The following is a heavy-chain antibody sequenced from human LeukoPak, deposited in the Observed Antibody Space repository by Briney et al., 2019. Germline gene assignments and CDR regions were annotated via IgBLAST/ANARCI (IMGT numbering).Heavy chain of an antibody. CDR3: AGRKEAFDY. V-gene: IGHV3-30*02. J-gene: IGHJ4*02. Sequence: GGSLRLSCAASGFSFSSYGMHWVRQAPGKGLEWVAFIRYDGSHKYYADSVKGRFTISRDNSKNTLYLQMNSLRAEDTAVYYCAGRKEAFDYWGQGTLVTVSS. CDR1: GFSFSSYG. CDR2: IRYDGSHK.